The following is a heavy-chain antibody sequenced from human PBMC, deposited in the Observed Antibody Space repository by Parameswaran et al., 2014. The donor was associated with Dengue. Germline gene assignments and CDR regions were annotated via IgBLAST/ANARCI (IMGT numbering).Heavy chain of an antibody. CDR3: AKGSLHNWFDP. D-gene: IGHD5/OR15-5a*01. Sequence: VRQAPGKGLEWVSAISGSGGSTYYADSVKGRFTISRDNSKNTLYLQMNSLRAEDTAVYYCAKGSLHNWFDPWGQGTLVTVSS. V-gene: IGHV3-23*01. CDR2: ISGSGGST. J-gene: IGHJ5*02.